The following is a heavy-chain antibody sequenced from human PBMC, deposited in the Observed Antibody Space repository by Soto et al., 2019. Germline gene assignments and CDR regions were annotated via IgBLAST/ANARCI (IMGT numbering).Heavy chain of an antibody. J-gene: IGHJ4*02. CDR2: ISYDGSNK. V-gene: IGHV3-30-3*01. D-gene: IGHD1-26*01. CDR3: ARSGGSYFGHFDS. CDR1: GFTFSRYT. Sequence: LRLSCAASGFTFSRYTMHWVRQAPGKGLEWVAVISYDGSNKYYADSVKGRFTISRDNSKNTLYVQMKSLRAEDTAVFYCARSGGSYFGHFDSWGQGTLVTVSS.